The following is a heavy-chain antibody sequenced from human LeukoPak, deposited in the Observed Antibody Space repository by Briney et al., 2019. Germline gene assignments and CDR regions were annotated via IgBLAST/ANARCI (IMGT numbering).Heavy chain of an antibody. CDR1: GYSVTTYW. V-gene: IGHV5-51*01. CDR3: VRQRGASGTINHFDP. J-gene: IGHJ5*02. Sequence: PGGSLKITCKSSGYSVTTYWVGWVRQVPGAGLEWGGALYPDESDTRYSPSFQGQVVISADRSIRTAYLQWNTLKTSDTAMYCYVRQRGASGTINHFDPWGQGTLVTVSS. D-gene: IGHD3-10*01. CDR2: LYPDESDT.